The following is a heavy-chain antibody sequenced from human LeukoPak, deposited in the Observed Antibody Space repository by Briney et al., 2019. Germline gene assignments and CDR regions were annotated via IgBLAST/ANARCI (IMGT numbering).Heavy chain of an antibody. V-gene: IGHV4-38-2*02. CDR3: ARGYCSSTSCYYFDY. CDR1: GYSISSGYY. CDR2: IYHSGST. Sequence: PSETLSLTCTVSGYSISSGYYWGWIRQPPGKGLEWIGSIYHSGSTYYNPSLKSRVTISVDTSKNQFSLKLSSVTAADRAVYYCARGYCSSTSCYYFDYWGQGTLVTVSS. J-gene: IGHJ4*02. D-gene: IGHD2-2*01.